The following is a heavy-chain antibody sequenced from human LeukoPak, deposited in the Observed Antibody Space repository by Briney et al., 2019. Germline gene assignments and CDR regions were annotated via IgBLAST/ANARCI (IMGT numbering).Heavy chain of an antibody. CDR3: AKKKWELSKGAVLDI. D-gene: IGHD1-26*01. Sequence: GGSLRLSCAASGFTFSTYGMHWVRQAPGKGLEWVAVISYDGSTEYYADSVKGRFTISRDKSTNTLYLQMNSLRPEDTPVYYCAKKKWELSKGAVLDIWGQGTMVTVSS. CDR1: GFTFSTYG. CDR2: ISYDGSTE. V-gene: IGHV3-30*18. J-gene: IGHJ3*02.